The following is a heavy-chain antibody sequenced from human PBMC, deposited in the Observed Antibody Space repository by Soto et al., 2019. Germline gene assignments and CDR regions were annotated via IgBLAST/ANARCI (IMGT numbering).Heavy chain of an antibody. CDR3: ATFRFCTSTSCFAEEGGY. Sequence: EVQLLESGGGLVQPGGSLRLSCAASGFTFSSYAMSWVRQAPGKGLEWLSAISGSSRHTYYGDSVKGRFTISRDNSKNTLYLQMNSLRAEDTAVYYCATFRFCTSTSCFAEEGGYWGQGTLVTVSS. D-gene: IGHD2-2*01. CDR2: ISGSSRHT. V-gene: IGHV3-23*01. CDR1: GFTFSSYA. J-gene: IGHJ4*02.